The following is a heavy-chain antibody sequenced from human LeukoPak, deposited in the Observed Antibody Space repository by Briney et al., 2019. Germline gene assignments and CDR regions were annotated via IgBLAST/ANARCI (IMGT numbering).Heavy chain of an antibody. CDR1: GYSISSGYY. CDR3: ARLNKPGWFDP. J-gene: IGHJ5*02. D-gene: IGHD1-14*01. V-gene: IGHV4-38-2*02. CDR2: IFYTGNT. Sequence: SETLSLTCNVSGYSISSGYYWAWIRQPPGKGLEWIANIFYTGNTYYNPSLKSRVTISIDTSKNQFSLRLNSVTATDTAVYYCARLNKPGWFDPWGQGTLVTVSS.